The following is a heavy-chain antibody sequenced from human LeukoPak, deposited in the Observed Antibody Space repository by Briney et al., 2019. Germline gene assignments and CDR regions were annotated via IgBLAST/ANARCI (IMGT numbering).Heavy chain of an antibody. CDR1: GDTFSNHP. J-gene: IGHJ4*02. V-gene: IGHV1-69*06. Sequence: SVRVSCKASGDTFSNHPINWVRQAPGQGLEWLGMIVPIFNSLKYAEKFQGRLTITADKATTTAYMELSSLRSEDTAVYYCARGAWYSSGYTALHYFDYWGQGTLVTVSS. CDR3: ARGAWYSSGYTALHYFDY. CDR2: IVPIFNSL. D-gene: IGHD6-19*01.